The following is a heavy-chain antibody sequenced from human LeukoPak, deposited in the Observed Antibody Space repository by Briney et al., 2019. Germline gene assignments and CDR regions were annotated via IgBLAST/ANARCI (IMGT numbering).Heavy chain of an antibody. D-gene: IGHD6-19*01. CDR2: IAVYNGDT. CDR1: GYAFTSYG. V-gene: IGHV1-18*01. J-gene: IGHJ4*02. CDR3: ARQAGYSTGWYGGYYFDH. Sequence: GASGKVSFKGSGYAFTSYGISWVRQAPGQGPELMGWIAVYNGDTKFLQKFQGRVTLTTDASTNTAYMELRSLTSDDTAVYYCARQAGYSTGWYGGYYFDHWGQGTPVTVSA.